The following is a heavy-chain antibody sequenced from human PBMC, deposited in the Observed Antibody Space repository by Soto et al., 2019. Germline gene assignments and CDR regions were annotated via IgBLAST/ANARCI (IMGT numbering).Heavy chain of an antibody. V-gene: IGHV4-30-4*01. Sequence: TLSLTCTVSGDSISSPHYYWTWIRQPPGNGLEWVGYIYYTGNNFYNPALKSRVAMSVDPSTNQFSLKLASVTDADTAVYFCAREPKQNYDSSPWNGGFDSWGPGTLDTVSS. CDR1: GDSISSPHYY. D-gene: IGHD3-22*01. CDR2: IYYTGNN. CDR3: AREPKQNYDSSPWNGGFDS. J-gene: IGHJ4*02.